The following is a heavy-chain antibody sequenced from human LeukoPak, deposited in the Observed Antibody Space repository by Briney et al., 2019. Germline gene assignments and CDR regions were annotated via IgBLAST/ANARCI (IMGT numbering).Heavy chain of an antibody. J-gene: IGHJ4*02. Sequence: GESLKISCKGSGYSFTSYWIGWVRQMPGKGPEWMGIIYPGDFRTIYSPSFQGRVTISADQSITTTYLQWDTLKASDTAMYYCARGIPRRGPFDYWGQGTLVTVSS. CDR2: IYPGDFRT. CDR1: GYSFTSYW. V-gene: IGHV5-51*01. D-gene: IGHD5-24*01. CDR3: ARGIPRRGPFDY.